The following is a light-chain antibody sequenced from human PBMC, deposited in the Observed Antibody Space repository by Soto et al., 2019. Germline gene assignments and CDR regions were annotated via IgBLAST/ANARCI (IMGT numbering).Light chain of an antibody. Sequence: HKTESPACRSVSVGNRVTIPCRASQTITNYLNWYQQQSGKAPKLLIYATDTLQSGVPSRFSGSGSGTDFTLTISRLEPEDFAVYYCQQYGSSGTFGQGTKVDI. CDR2: ATD. CDR1: QTITNY. V-gene: IGKV1-39*02. J-gene: IGKJ1*01. CDR3: QQYGSSGT.